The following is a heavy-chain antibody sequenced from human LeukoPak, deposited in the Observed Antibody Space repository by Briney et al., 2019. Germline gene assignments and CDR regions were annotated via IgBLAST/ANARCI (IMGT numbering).Heavy chain of an antibody. CDR3: SRGGANDH. CDR1: GGSITSDY. D-gene: IGHD4/OR15-4a*01. J-gene: IGHJ5*02. Sequence: SETLSLTCTVSGGSITSDYWSWIRQPAGKGLEWIGRIFTSGSASYNPSLKSRVTMSLDTSKNQFSLKLSSVTAADTAVYFCSRGGANDHWGQGTLVTVSS. CDR2: IFTSGSA. V-gene: IGHV4-4*07.